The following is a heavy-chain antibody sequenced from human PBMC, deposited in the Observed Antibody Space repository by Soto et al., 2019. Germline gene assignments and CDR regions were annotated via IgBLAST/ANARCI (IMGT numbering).Heavy chain of an antibody. V-gene: IGHV3-53*01. Sequence: DVQLVESGGGLIQPGGSLRLSCVASGLTVSGKKYMAWVRQAPGKGPEWVSGVYDLDGTYYADSVRGRFTTSIDSSRTPVYLQMRDLRPEDPALYFGATWHLRDHAYDTWAKGQWSPSLQ. CDR3: ATWHLRDHAYDT. J-gene: IGHJ3*02. CDR2: VYDLDGT. CDR1: GLTVSGKKY.